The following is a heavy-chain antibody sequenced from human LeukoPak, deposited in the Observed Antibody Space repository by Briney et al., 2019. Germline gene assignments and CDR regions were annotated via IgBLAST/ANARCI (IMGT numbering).Heavy chain of an antibody. CDR1: GFSFSSYW. Sequence: GGSLRLSCVASGFSFSSYWMSWVRQAPGRGLEWVANIKQDGSEKHFVGSVKGRFTMSRDNAKNSLYLQLNSLRAEDTAVYYCAREYYYYTLDYWGQGTLVTVSS. D-gene: IGHD3-10*01. J-gene: IGHJ4*02. V-gene: IGHV3-7*01. CDR3: AREYYYYTLDY. CDR2: IKQDGSEK.